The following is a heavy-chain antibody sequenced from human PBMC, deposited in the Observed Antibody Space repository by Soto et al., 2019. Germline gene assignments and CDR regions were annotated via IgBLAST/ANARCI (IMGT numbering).Heavy chain of an antibody. J-gene: IGHJ4*02. CDR3: ARHPRDDYNYGGSGIFDY. Sequence: SETLSLTCTVSGGSISSRSYWWAWIRQPPGKGLEWIGDLYYSGSSYYNPSLKSRVAVSVDTSRNQFSLKLSSVTAADTAIYYCARHPRDDYNYGGSGIFDYWGQGALVTVSS. CDR2: LYYSGSS. D-gene: IGHD4-4*01. V-gene: IGHV4-39*01. CDR1: GGSISSRSYW.